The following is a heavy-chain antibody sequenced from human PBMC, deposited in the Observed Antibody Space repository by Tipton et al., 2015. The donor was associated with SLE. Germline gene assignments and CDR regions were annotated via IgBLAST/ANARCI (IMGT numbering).Heavy chain of an antibody. J-gene: IGHJ4*02. V-gene: IGHV5-51*03. CDR3: AKGTAAGGFDY. Sequence: QLVQSGPEVKKPGESLTISCKASGYNFPNFWIGWGRQMPGKGLEWMGISHPGDSDTRYSPSFQGQVTISADKSITTAFLQWSRLKAADSAMYYCAKGTAAGGFDYWGQGTLVAVPS. CDR1: GYNFPNFW. CDR2: SHPGDSDT. D-gene: IGHD6-13*01.